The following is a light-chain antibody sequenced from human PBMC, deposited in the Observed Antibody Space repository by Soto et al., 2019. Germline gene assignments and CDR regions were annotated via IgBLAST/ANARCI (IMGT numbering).Light chain of an antibody. CDR1: QSVSSY. CDR3: QQRSNLPLT. Sequence: EFVLTQSPATLSLSPGERATLSCRASQSVSSYLAWYQQKPGQAPRLLIYDASNRATGIPARFSGSGSGTDFTLTISSLEPEDFAVYYCQQRSNLPLTFGGGTKVDIK. CDR2: DAS. V-gene: IGKV3-11*01. J-gene: IGKJ4*01.